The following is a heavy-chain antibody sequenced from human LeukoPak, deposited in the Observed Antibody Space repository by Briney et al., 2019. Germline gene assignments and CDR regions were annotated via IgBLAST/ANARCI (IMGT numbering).Heavy chain of an antibody. CDR1: GFTFSSYA. D-gene: IGHD3-16*02. CDR2: ISGSGSNT. CDR3: AKTVSGSHSYQGGDY. V-gene: IGHV3-23*01. J-gene: IGHJ4*02. Sequence: GGSLRLSCAASGFTFSSYAMSWVRQAPGKGLEWVSAISGSGSNTYYADSVKGRFTMPRDNSKNTLHLQMNSLRAEDTAVYFCAKTVSGSHSYQGGDYWGQGTLVFVSS.